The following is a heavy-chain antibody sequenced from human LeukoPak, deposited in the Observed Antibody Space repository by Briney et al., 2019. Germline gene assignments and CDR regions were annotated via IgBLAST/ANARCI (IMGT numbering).Heavy chain of an antibody. V-gene: IGHV5-51*01. Sequence: GESLKISCKGSGYSFTSYWIGWVRQMPGKGLEWMGIIYPGDSDTRYSPSFQGQVSISADKSISAAFLQWSSLKASDTAMYYCVRHGQSFSTGDYWGQGTLVTVSS. CDR2: IYPGDSDT. J-gene: IGHJ4*02. CDR3: VRHGQSFSTGDY. CDR1: GYSFTSYW. D-gene: IGHD2-2*01.